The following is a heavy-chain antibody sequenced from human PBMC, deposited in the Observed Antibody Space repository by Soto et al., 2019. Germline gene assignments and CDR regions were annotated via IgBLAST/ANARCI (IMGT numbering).Heavy chain of an antibody. CDR3: ARDLTYYDFWSGSAPRNYFDY. Sequence: PGGSLRLSCAASGFTFSSYGMHWVRQAPGKGLEWVAVISYDGSNKYYADSVKGRFTISRDNSKNTLYLQMNSLRAEDTAVYYCARDLTYYDFWSGSAPRNYFDYWGQGTLVTVSS. J-gene: IGHJ4*02. CDR1: GFTFSSYG. V-gene: IGHV3-30*19. D-gene: IGHD3-3*01. CDR2: ISYDGSNK.